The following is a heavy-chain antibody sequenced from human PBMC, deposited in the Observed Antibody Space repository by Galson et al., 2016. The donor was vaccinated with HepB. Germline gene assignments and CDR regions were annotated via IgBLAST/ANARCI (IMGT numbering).Heavy chain of an antibody. CDR3: ARDGPHDFWSGYPFDY. J-gene: IGHJ4*02. D-gene: IGHD3-3*01. Sequence: SLRLSCAASGFTFSSYWMSWVRQAPGKGLEWVANVKQDGSEKYYVDSVKGRSTISRDNAKNSLYLQMNSLRAEDTAVYYCARDGPHDFWSGYPFDYWGQGTLVTVSS. CDR1: GFTFSSYW. CDR2: VKQDGSEK. V-gene: IGHV3-7*01.